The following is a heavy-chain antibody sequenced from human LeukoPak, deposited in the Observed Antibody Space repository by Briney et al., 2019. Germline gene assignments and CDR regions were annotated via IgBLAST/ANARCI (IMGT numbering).Heavy chain of an antibody. J-gene: IGHJ5*02. D-gene: IGHD3-10*01. CDR2: IYYSGST. Sequence: SETLSLTCTVSGGSISSSSYFWGWIRQPPGKGLEWIGSIYYSGSTYYNPSLKSRVTISVDMSKNQLSMKLSSVTAADTAVYYCASALWFGELELDPWGQGTLVTVSS. V-gene: IGHV4-39*01. CDR3: ASALWFGELELDP. CDR1: GGSISSSSYF.